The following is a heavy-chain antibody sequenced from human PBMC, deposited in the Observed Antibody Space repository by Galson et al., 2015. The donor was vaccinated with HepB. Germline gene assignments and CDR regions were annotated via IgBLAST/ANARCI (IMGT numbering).Heavy chain of an antibody. V-gene: IGHV3-73*01. CDR2: IRSKANSYAT. J-gene: IGHJ5*02. Sequence: SLRLSCAASGFTFSGSAMHWVRQASGKGLEWVGRIRSKANSYATAYAASVKGRFTISRDDSKNTAYLQMNSLKTEDTAVYYCTRHVIADSPWGQGTLVTVSS. CDR1: GFTFSGSA. CDR3: TRHVIADSP. D-gene: IGHD3-16*02.